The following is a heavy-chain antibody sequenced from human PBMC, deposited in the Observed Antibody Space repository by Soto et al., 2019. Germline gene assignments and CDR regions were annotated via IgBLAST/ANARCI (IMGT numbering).Heavy chain of an antibody. CDR3: ARAPREYGSGSYSWFDP. V-gene: IGHV4-31*03. CDR1: GGSISSGGYY. J-gene: IGHJ5*02. CDR2: IYYSGST. D-gene: IGHD3-10*01. Sequence: QVQLQESGPGLVKPSQTLSLTCTVSGGSISSGGYYWSWIRQHPGKGLEWIGYIYYSGSTYYNPSLQSRVTIAVDTSKNQFSLKLSSVTAADTAVYYCARAPREYGSGSYSWFDPWGQGTLVTVSS.